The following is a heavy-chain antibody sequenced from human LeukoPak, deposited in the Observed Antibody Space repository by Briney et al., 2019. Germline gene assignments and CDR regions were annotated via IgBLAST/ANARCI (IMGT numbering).Heavy chain of an antibody. J-gene: IGHJ4*02. D-gene: IGHD2-15*01. CDR3: ARGRSEDIVVVVAATDFDY. Sequence: PETLSLTCAVYGGSSTGYYSSCIRHPPGNGLGWVGEINHRVSTTYNPALKSRVTIPLDTPQNHFSLKLSSVPAADTAEYYCARGRSEDIVVVVAATDFDYWGQGTLVTVSS. CDR1: GGSSTGYY. CDR2: INHRVST. V-gene: IGHV4-34*01.